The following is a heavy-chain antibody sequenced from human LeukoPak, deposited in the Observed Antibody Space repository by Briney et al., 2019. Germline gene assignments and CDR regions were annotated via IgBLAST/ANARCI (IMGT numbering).Heavy chain of an antibody. CDR3: ATNPKWGDNWFDP. J-gene: IGHJ5*02. D-gene: IGHD7-27*01. Sequence: GSSVKVSCKASGGTFSSYAISWVRQAPGQGLEWMGGIIPIFGTANYAQKFQGRVTITTDESTSTAYMELSSLRSEDTAVYYCATNPKWGDNWFDPWGQGTLVTVSS. CDR2: IIPIFGTA. V-gene: IGHV1-69*05. CDR1: GGTFSSYA.